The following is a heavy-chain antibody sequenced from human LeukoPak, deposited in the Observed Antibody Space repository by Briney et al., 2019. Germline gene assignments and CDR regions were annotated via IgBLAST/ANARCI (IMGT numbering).Heavy chain of an antibody. J-gene: IGHJ3*02. CDR1: GGSFSGYY. V-gene: IGHV4-34*01. CDR3: ARRVVPAANDAFDI. Sequence: PSETLSLTCAVYGGSFSGYYWSWIRQPPGKGLEWIGEINHSGSTNYNPSLKSRVTISVDTSKNQFSLKLSSVTAADTAVYYCARRVVPAANDAFDIWGQGTMVTVSS. CDR2: INHSGST. D-gene: IGHD2-2*01.